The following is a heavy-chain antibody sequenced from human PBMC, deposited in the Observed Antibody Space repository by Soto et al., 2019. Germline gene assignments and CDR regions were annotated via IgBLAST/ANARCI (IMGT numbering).Heavy chain of an antibody. D-gene: IGHD6-25*01. CDR2: IYYSGST. Sequence: SETLSLTCTVSGGSISSYYWSWIRQPPGKGLEWIGYIYYSGSTNYNPSLKSRVTISVDTSKNQFSLKLSSVTAADTAVYYCGRAAATPYFDYWGQGTLVTVSS. CDR3: GRAAATPYFDY. V-gene: IGHV4-59*01. CDR1: GGSISSYY. J-gene: IGHJ4*02.